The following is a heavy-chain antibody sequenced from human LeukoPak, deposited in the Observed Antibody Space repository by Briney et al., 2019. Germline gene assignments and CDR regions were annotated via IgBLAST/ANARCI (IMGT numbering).Heavy chain of an antibody. CDR1: GFTFSDYY. J-gene: IGHJ4*02. D-gene: IGHD3-3*01. Sequence: GGSLRLSCAASGFTFSDYYMSWIRQAPGKGLEWVSYISSSGSTIYYADSVKGRFTISRDNAKNSLYLQMNSLRAEDTAVYYCAREGVSSYYDFWRGTVYFDYWDQGTLVTVSS. CDR2: ISSSGSTI. V-gene: IGHV3-11*01. CDR3: AREGVSSYYDFWRGTVYFDY.